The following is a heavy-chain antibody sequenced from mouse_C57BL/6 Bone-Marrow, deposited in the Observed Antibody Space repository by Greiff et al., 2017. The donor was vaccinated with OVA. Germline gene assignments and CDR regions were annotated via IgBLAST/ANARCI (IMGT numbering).Heavy chain of an antibody. CDR1: GYAFSSYW. Sequence: VKVVESGAELVKPGASVKISCKASGYAFSSYWMNWVKQRPGKGLEWIGQIYPGDGDTNYNGKFKGKATLTADKSSSTAYMQLSSLTSEDSAVYFCARPYGSAFDYWGQGTTLTVSS. CDR2: IYPGDGDT. D-gene: IGHD1-1*01. CDR3: ARPYGSAFDY. J-gene: IGHJ2*01. V-gene: IGHV1-80*01.